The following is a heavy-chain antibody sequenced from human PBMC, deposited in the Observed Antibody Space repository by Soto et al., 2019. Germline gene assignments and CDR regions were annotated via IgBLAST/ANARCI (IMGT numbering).Heavy chain of an antibody. CDR1: GGSISSGGYS. J-gene: IGHJ4*02. CDR3: ASAGGMGAVAADY. CDR2: IYHSGST. D-gene: IGHD6-19*01. V-gene: IGHV4-30-2*01. Sequence: QLQLQESGSGLVKPSQTLSRTCAVSGGSISSGGYSWSWIRQPPGKGLEWIGYIYHSGSTYYNPALKSRVTISVERSKNQFSLKLSSVTAADTCVYYCASAGGMGAVAADYWGQGTLVTVSS.